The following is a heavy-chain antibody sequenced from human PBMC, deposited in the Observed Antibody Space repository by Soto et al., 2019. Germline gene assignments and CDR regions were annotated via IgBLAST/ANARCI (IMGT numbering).Heavy chain of an antibody. J-gene: IGHJ6*02. CDR3: ARDSITMVRGVIFPYYGMDV. V-gene: IGHV3-30-3*01. CDR1: GFTFSSYA. D-gene: IGHD3-10*01. CDR2: ISYDGSNK. Sequence: GGSLRLSCAASGFTFSSYAMHWVRQAPGKGLEWVAVISYDGSNKYYADSVKGRFTISRDNSKNTLYLQMNSLRAEDTAVYYCARDSITMVRGVIFPYYGMDVWGQGTTVTAP.